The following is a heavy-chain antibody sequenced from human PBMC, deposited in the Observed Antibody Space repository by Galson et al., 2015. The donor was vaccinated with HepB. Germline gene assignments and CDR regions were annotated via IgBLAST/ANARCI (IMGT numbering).Heavy chain of an antibody. D-gene: IGHD2-2*02. J-gene: IGHJ3*02. Sequence: ETLSLTCTVSGGSISSYYWSWIRQPPGKGLEWIGYIYYSGSTNYNPSLKSRVTISVDTSKNQFSLKLSSVTAADTAVYYCARSPAAIRWFAFDIWGQGTMVTVSS. CDR2: IYYSGST. V-gene: IGHV4-59*01. CDR1: GGSISSYY. CDR3: ARSPAAIRWFAFDI.